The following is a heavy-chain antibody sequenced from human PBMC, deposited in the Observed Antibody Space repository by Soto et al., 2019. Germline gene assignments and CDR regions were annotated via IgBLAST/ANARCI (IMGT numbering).Heavy chain of an antibody. D-gene: IGHD3-16*02. CDR2: SRAYNGNT. CDR3: ARVSDRFGMDG. J-gene: IGHJ6*02. V-gene: IGHV1-18*01. Sequence: QVQLVQSGAQVKKPGASVKGSCKASGYTFTSYGISWVRQAPGQGLEWMGWSRAYNGNTNYAQKLQGRVTMTTDTTTSTAYMELSSMRSGDTSVYYCARVSDRFGMDGWGQGTTVTVSS. CDR1: GYTFTSYG.